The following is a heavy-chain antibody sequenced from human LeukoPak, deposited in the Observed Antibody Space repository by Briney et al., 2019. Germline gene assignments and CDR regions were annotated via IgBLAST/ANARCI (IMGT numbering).Heavy chain of an antibody. CDR1: GGSISSSSYY. CDR2: IYYSGST. Sequence: SETLSLTCTVSGGSISSSSYYWGWIRQPPGKGLEWIGSIYYSGSTYYNPSLKSRVTISVDTSKNQFSLELSSVTAADTAVYYCASINYYDSSSNDYWGQGTQVTVSS. V-gene: IGHV4-39*07. D-gene: IGHD3-22*01. J-gene: IGHJ4*02. CDR3: ASINYYDSSSNDY.